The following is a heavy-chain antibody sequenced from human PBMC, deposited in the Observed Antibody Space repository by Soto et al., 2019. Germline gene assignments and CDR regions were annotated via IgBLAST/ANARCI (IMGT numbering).Heavy chain of an antibody. CDR3: ARLGAAVPAASGYSSGFDP. D-gene: IGHD2-2*01. CDR1: GYRFTSYW. Sequence: GESLKISCKGSGYRFTSYWICWVRQMPGKGLEWMGIIYPGDSDTRYSPSFQGQVTISADKSTSTAYLQWSSLKASDTAMYYCARLGAAVPAASGYSSGFDPWGQGTLVTVSS. CDR2: IYPGDSDT. V-gene: IGHV5-51*01. J-gene: IGHJ5*02.